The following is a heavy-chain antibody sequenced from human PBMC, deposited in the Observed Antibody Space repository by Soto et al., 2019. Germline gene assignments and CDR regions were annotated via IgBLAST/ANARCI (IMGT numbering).Heavy chain of an antibody. V-gene: IGHV4-39*01. CDR2: ISYSGNT. Sequence: SETLSLTCTVSGVSIGSSSYYWGWVRQPPGKGLEWIGSISYSGNTYYNPSLKNRVTISVDTSKNQFSLKLSSATAADTAVYYCARLHDSTGYSYSWFDPWGQGTLVTVSS. J-gene: IGHJ5*02. D-gene: IGHD3-22*01. CDR3: ARLHDSTGYSYSWFDP. CDR1: GVSIGSSSYY.